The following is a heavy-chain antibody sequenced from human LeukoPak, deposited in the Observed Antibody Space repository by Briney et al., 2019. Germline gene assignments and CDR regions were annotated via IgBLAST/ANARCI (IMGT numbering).Heavy chain of an antibody. V-gene: IGHV4-59*01. D-gene: IGHD4-17*01. CDR1: GGSISSYY. Sequence: KPSETLSLTCTVSGGSISSYYWSWIRQPPGKGLESIGYIYYSGSTNYNPSLKSRVTMSVDTSKNQLSLKLTSVTAADTAVYYCAKTTVTTFYAFDIWGQGTVVTVSS. CDR2: IYYSGST. J-gene: IGHJ3*02. CDR3: AKTTVTTFYAFDI.